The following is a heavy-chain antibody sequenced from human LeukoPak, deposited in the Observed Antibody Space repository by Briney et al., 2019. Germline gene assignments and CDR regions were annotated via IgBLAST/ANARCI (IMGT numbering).Heavy chain of an antibody. Sequence: PGRSLRLSCAASGFTSDDYAMHWVRQAPGKGLEWVSGISWNSGSIGYADSVKGRFTISRDNAKNSLYLQMNSLRAEDTALYYCATSPEYDILTGYHIDYWGQGTLVTVSS. CDR1: GFTSDDYA. CDR3: ATSPEYDILTGYHIDY. CDR2: ISWNSGSI. J-gene: IGHJ4*02. D-gene: IGHD3-9*01. V-gene: IGHV3-9*02.